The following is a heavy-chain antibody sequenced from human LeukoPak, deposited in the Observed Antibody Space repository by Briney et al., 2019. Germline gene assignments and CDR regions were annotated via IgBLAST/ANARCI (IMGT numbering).Heavy chain of an antibody. Sequence: PGGSLRLSCAASTFTFSNYWMSWVRQAPGKGLEWVANINQDGSEKYYADSVKGRFTISRDNAKKSLYLQINSLRGGDTAVYYCAKLAVAGRGAFDIWGQGTMVTVSS. D-gene: IGHD6-19*01. V-gene: IGHV3-7*01. CDR3: AKLAVAGRGAFDI. CDR1: TFTFSNYW. J-gene: IGHJ3*02. CDR2: INQDGSEK.